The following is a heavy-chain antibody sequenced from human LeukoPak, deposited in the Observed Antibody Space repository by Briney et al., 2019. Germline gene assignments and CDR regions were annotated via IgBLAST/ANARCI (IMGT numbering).Heavy chain of an antibody. Sequence: GASVKVSCKASGYTFTGYYMHWVRQAPGQGLEWMGWINPDSGGTNYAQKLQGRVTMTTDTSTSTAYMELRSLRSDDTAVYYCARVGVNSPSYYYDSSGYYHFDYWGQGTLVTVSS. CDR1: GYTFTGYY. D-gene: IGHD3-22*01. CDR3: ARVGVNSPSYYYDSSGYYHFDY. CDR2: INPDSGGT. V-gene: IGHV1-2*02. J-gene: IGHJ4*02.